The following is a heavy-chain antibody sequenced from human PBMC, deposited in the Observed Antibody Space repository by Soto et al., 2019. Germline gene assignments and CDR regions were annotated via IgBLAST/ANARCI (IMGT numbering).Heavy chain of an antibody. J-gene: IGHJ4*02. V-gene: IGHV1-24*01. CDR2: FDPEDGET. D-gene: IGHD5-12*01. CDR3: ATPYSGYDS. CDR1: GYTLHELS. Sequence: ALVKVSCKVSGYTLHELSLHWVRQAPGKGLEWMGGFDPEDGETIYAQKFQGRVTMTEDTSTDTAYMELSSLRSEDTAVYYCATPYSGYDSWGQGTLVTVSS.